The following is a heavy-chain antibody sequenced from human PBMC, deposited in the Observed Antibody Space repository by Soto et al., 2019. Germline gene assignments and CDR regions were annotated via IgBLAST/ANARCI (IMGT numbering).Heavy chain of an antibody. CDR3: AKDLVPGYCSGGSCPTPFDY. V-gene: IGHV3-23*01. D-gene: IGHD2-15*01. J-gene: IGHJ4*02. Sequence: GGSLRLSCAASGFTFSSYAMSWVRQAPGKGLEWVSAISGSGGSTYYADSVKGRFTISRDNSKNTLYLQMNSLRAEDTAVYYCAKDLVPGYCSGGSCPTPFDYWGQGTLVTVSS. CDR1: GFTFSSYA. CDR2: ISGSGGST.